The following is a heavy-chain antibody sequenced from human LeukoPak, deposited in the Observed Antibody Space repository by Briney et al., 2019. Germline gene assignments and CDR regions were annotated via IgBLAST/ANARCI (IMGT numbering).Heavy chain of an antibody. J-gene: IGHJ6*02. CDR3: AKIGYDFWSGPGRYYYYYGMDV. D-gene: IGHD3-3*01. Sequence: GGSLRLSCAASGFTFSSYGMHWVRQAPGKGLEWVALISYDGSNKYYADSVKGRFTLSRDNSKNTLYLQMNSLRAEDTAVHYCAKIGYDFWSGPGRYYYYYGMDVWGQGTTVTVSS. CDR2: ISYDGSNK. CDR1: GFTFSSYG. V-gene: IGHV3-30*18.